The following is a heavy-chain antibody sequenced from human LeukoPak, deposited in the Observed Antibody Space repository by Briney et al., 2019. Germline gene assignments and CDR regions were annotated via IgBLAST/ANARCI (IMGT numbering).Heavy chain of an antibody. D-gene: IGHD3-3*01. V-gene: IGHV4-30-4*01. J-gene: IGHJ5*02. CDR3: AARVTTIYH. CDR1: TGSIKSGDYY. Sequence: PSQTLSLTCTVSTGSIKSGDYYWGWIRQPPGKGLEWLGYVAYGGSPSYNPSLKTRISISVDTSKNQFSLKMDSLTAADTAYYYCAARVTTIYHWGLGTLVTVSS. CDR2: VAYGGSP.